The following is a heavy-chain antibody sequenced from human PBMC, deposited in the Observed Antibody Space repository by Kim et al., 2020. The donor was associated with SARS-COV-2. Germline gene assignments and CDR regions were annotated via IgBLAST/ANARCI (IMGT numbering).Heavy chain of an antibody. J-gene: IGHJ6*02. D-gene: IGHD5-12*01. V-gene: IGHV1-2*06. CDR1: GYTFTGYY. CDR2: INPNSGGT. CDR3: AREAIVARNYYYGMDV. Sequence: ASVKVSCKASGYTFTGYYMHWVRQAPGQGLEWMGRINPNSGGTNYAQKFQGRVTMTRDTSISTAYMELSRLRSDDTAVYYCAREAIVARNYYYGMDVWGQGTTVTVSS.